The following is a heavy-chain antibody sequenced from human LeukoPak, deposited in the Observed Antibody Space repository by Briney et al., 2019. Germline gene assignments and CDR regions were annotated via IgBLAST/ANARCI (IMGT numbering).Heavy chain of an antibody. Sequence: GASVKVSCKASGYTFTGYYMHWVRQAPGQGLEWMGWINPNSGGTNYAQKLQGRVTMTTDTSTSTAYMELRSLRSDDTAVYYCARDLGGPYYYGSGSYYFGLPPNTYYFDYWGQGTLVTVSS. V-gene: IGHV1-2*02. CDR2: INPNSGGT. CDR3: ARDLGGPYYYGSGSYYFGLPPNTYYFDY. J-gene: IGHJ4*02. CDR1: GYTFTGYY. D-gene: IGHD3-10*01.